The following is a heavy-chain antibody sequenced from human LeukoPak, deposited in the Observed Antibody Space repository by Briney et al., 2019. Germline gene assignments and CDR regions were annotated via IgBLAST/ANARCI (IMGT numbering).Heavy chain of an antibody. J-gene: IGHJ4*02. CDR2: ISFDGKNK. V-gene: IGHV3-30*04. CDR1: GFFFSSHG. Sequence: GGSLRLSCAPSGFFFSSHGLHWVRQAPGQGLEWLAVISFDGKNKFYADSVKGRFTISRDNPRNTLYLQMNSLRPEDTSVYYCARPADVLRFLEWLPIDYWGQGTLVTVSS. D-gene: IGHD3-3*01. CDR3: ARPADVLRFLEWLPIDY.